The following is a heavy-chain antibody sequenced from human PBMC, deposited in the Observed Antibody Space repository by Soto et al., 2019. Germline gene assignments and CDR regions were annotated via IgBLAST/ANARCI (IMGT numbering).Heavy chain of an antibody. CDR2: INHSGST. Sequence: SETLSLTCAVYGGSFSGYYWSWIRQPPGKGLEWIGEINHSGSTNYNPSLKSRVTISVDTSKNQFSLKLSSVTAADTAVYYCARPPVGGYDSDYYYYYMDVWGKGTTVTVSS. V-gene: IGHV4-34*01. CDR3: ARPPVGGYDSDYYYYYMDV. CDR1: GGSFSGYY. J-gene: IGHJ6*03. D-gene: IGHD5-12*01.